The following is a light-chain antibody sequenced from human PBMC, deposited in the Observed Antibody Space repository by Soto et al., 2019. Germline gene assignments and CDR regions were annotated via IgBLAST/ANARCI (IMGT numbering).Light chain of an antibody. J-gene: IGKJ1*01. V-gene: IGKV3-11*01. CDR3: QQRSNWPPWT. Sequence: EIVLTQSPATLSLSPGERATLSCRASQRVSSYLAWYQQKPGQAPRLLIYDSSSRATGISARFSGSGSVTDFTLTISSLEPEDFAVYYCQQRSNWPPWTFGQGTKLKIK. CDR2: DSS. CDR1: QRVSSY.